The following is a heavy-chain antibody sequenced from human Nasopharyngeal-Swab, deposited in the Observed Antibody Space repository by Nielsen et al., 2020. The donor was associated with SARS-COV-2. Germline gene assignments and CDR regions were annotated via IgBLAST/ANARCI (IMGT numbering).Heavy chain of an antibody. Sequence: ASVKVSCKVSGYTLTELSMYWVRQAPGKGLEWMGGFDPEDGETMYAQKFQGRLTMTEDTSTDTAYMELSSLRSEDTAVYYCATHYYDNGGDSYAKFWGQGTLVTVSS. CDR2: FDPEDGET. CDR3: ATHYYDNGGDSYAKF. J-gene: IGHJ4*02. CDR1: GYTLTELS. V-gene: IGHV1-24*01. D-gene: IGHD3-22*01.